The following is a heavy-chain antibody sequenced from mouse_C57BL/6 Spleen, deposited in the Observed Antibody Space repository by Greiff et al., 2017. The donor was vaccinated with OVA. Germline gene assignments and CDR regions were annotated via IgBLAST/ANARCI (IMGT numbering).Heavy chain of an antibody. V-gene: IGHV1-15*01. CDR3: TRSGDYDGGFAY. CDR1: GYTFTDYE. D-gene: IGHD2-4*01. J-gene: IGHJ3*01. Sequence: VQRVESGAELVRPGASVTLSCKASGYTFTDYEMHFVKQTPVHGLEWIGAIDPETGGTAYNQKFKGKAILTADKSASTAYMELRSLTSVDSAVYYCTRSGDYDGGFAYGGQGTLVTVSA. CDR2: IDPETGGT.